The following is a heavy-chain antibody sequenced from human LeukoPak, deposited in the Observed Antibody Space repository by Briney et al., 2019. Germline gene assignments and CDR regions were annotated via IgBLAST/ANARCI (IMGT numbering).Heavy chain of an antibody. CDR1: GFTFSSYG. V-gene: IGHV3-30*19. J-gene: IGHJ4*02. CDR2: ISYDGSNK. Sequence: GGSLRLSCAASGFTFSSYGMHWVRQAPGKGLEWVAVISYDGSNKYYADSVKGRFTISRDNSKNTLYLQMNSLRAEDTAVYYCARDELRYCSSTSCWTPDYWGQGTLVTVSS. D-gene: IGHD2-2*01. CDR3: ARDELRYCSSTSCWTPDY.